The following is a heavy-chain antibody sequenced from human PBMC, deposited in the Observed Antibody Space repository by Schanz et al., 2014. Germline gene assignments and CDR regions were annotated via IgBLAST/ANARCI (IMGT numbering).Heavy chain of an antibody. Sequence: EVQLVESGGGLVQPGGSLRLSCAASGFTFSTSTMHWVRQAPGKGLEWVSAISGSGGSTYYADSVKGRFTISRDNTKNSLFLQLNSLRADDTAVYYCAKAADWPVTRFDPWGQGTLVTVSS. CDR1: GFTFSTST. CDR3: AKAADWPVTRFDP. J-gene: IGHJ5*02. D-gene: IGHD3-9*01. CDR2: ISGSGGST. V-gene: IGHV3-23*04.